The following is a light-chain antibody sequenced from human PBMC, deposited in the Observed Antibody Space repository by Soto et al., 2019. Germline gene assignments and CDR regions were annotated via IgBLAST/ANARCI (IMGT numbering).Light chain of an antibody. Sequence: QSALTQPASVSGSPGQSITISCTGTSSDVGDYNYVSWYQQHPGKAPKLMIYDVSNRPSGVSNRFSGSKSGNTASLTISGFQAEDEADYYCSSYTGSNTPFGTGTKVTVL. CDR1: SSDVGDYNY. CDR3: SSYTGSNTP. J-gene: IGLJ1*01. CDR2: DVS. V-gene: IGLV2-14*01.